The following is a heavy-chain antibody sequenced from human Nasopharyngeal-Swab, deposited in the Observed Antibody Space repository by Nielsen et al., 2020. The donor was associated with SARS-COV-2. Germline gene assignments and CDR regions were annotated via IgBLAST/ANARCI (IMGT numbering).Heavy chain of an antibody. D-gene: IGHD2-15*01. CDR3: ARDVRYCSGGSCFPGEAIGDI. CDR2: INPNSGGT. J-gene: IGHJ3*02. Sequence: GESLKISCKASGYTFTGYYVHWVRQAPGLGLEWMGRINPNSGGTNYALKFQDRVTMTRDTSIRTAYMELSRLRSDDTAVYYCARDVRYCSGGSCFPGEAIGDIWGQGTMVTVSS. CDR1: GYTFTGYY. V-gene: IGHV1-2*06.